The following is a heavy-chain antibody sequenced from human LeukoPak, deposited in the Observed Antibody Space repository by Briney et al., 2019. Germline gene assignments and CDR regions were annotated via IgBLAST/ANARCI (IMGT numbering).Heavy chain of an antibody. D-gene: IGHD6-19*01. V-gene: IGHV3-23*01. J-gene: IGHJ4*02. Sequence: GGSLRLSCAASGFTFSSYAMSWVRQAPGNGLEWFSLISGSGGSTYYTDSVKGRFTISRDNSKNTLYLQMNSLRAEDTAVYYCAKDLQWLVGGFDYWGQGNLVTVSS. CDR2: ISGSGGST. CDR1: GFTFSSYA. CDR3: AKDLQWLVGGFDY.